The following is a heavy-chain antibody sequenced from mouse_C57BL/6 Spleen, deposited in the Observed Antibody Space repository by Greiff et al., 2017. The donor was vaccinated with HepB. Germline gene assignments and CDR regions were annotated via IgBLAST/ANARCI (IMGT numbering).Heavy chain of an antibody. CDR3: ARGGDGYYRDYAMDY. J-gene: IGHJ4*01. D-gene: IGHD2-3*01. CDR2: INPGSGGT. V-gene: IGHV1-54*01. CDR1: GYAFTNYL. Sequence: VQLQQSGAELVRPGTSVKVSCKASGYAFTNYLIEWVKQRPGQGLEWIGVINPGSGGTNYNEKFKGKATLTADKSSSTAYMKLSSLTSEDSAVYFCARGGDGYYRDYAMDYWGQGTSVTVSS.